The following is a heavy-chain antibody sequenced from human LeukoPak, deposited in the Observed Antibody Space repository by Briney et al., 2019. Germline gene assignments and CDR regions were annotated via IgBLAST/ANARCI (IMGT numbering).Heavy chain of an antibody. CDR2: ISAENGNT. CDR1: GYTFTSYG. V-gene: IGHV1-18*01. CDR3: ARTTVTTYLLDY. D-gene: IGHD4-17*01. Sequence: ASVTLSRKASGYTFTSYGITWIRQRPGPGHEWMGWISAENGNTNYALKLQGRVTMTTDTSTSTAYMELRSLRADDTAVYYCARTTVTTYLLDYWGQGTLVTVSS. J-gene: IGHJ4*02.